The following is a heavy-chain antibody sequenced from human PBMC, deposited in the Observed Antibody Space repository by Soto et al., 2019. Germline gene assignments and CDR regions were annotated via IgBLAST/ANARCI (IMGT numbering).Heavy chain of an antibody. CDR2: VSFDGKVT. CDR3: AREPYGDSQYFDY. V-gene: IGHV3-30*04. CDR1: GFTFNSLS. D-gene: IGHD2-21*02. Sequence: QVQLVESGGGMAQAGTSLRLSCTGSGFTFNSLSLHWVRQGPDKGLEWVAVVSFDGKVTYYADSVKGRFTVSRDISKNTIYLQANSLRPDATAVYYCAREPYGDSQYFDYWGQGTPVTVSS. J-gene: IGHJ4*02.